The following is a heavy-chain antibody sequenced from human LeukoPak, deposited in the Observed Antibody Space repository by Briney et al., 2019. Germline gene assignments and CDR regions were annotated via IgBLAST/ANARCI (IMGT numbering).Heavy chain of an antibody. Sequence: GGSLRLSCAASGFTFSSYGMHWVRQAPGKGLEWVAVIWYDGSNKYYADSVKGRFTISRDNSKNTLYLQMNSLRAEDTAVYYCARGGTRRQQLVLWGQGTLVTVSS. D-gene: IGHD6-13*01. CDR1: GFTFSSYG. CDR3: ARGGTRRQQLVL. J-gene: IGHJ4*02. CDR2: IWYDGSNK. V-gene: IGHV3-33*01.